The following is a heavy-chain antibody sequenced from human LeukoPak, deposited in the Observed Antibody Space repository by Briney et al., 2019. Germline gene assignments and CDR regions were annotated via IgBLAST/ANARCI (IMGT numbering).Heavy chain of an antibody. J-gene: IGHJ4*02. CDR2: VNHSGTT. V-gene: IGHV4-34*01. CDR1: CGSFTAFY. D-gene: IGHD2-2*01. CDR3: ARGAYCSSINCYGFDY. Sequence: SETLSLTCNVYCGSFTAFYWSWIRQPPGKGLEWIGEVNHSGTTNYNPSLKSRVTLSVDTSENQFSLKLSSVTAADTAVYYCARGAYCSSINCYGFDYWGQGTQVTASS.